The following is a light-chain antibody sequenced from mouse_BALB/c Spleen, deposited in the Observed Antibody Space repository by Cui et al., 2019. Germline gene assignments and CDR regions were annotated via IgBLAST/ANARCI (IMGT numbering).Light chain of an antibody. J-gene: IGKJ1*01. Sequence: DSQMTQSPASLSVTVGETVTITCRASENIYSNLAWYQQKQGKSPQLLVYAATNLADGVPSRFSGSGSGTKYSLKINSLQSEDFGSYYCQHFWSTPWTFGGGTKLEIK. CDR2: AAT. CDR1: ENIYSN. CDR3: QHFWSTPWT. V-gene: IGKV12-46*01.